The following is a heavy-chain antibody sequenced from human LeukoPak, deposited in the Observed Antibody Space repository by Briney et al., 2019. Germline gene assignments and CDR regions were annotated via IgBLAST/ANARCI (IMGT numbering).Heavy chain of an antibody. CDR1: GGSISSYY. CDR3: ARTLWGYCSSTSCYSYYYYYYMDV. CDR2: IYYSGST. V-gene: IGHV4-59*12. D-gene: IGHD2-2*01. J-gene: IGHJ6*03. Sequence: SETLSLTCTVSGGSISSYYWSWIRQPPGKGLEWIGYIYYSGSTNYNPSLKSRVTISVDTSKNQFSLKLSSVTAADTAVYYCARTLWGYCSSTSCYSYYYYYYMDVWGKGTTVTVSS.